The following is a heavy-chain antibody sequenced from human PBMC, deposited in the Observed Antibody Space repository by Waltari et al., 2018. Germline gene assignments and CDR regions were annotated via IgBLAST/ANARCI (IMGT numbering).Heavy chain of an antibody. CDR1: GFTVSSHY. V-gene: IGHV3-53*01. D-gene: IGHD3-9*01. Sequence: EVQLVESGGGLIQPGGSLRLSCAASGFTVSSHYMSWVRQAPGKGLEWVSVIYSGGSTYYADSVKGRFTISRDNSKNTLYLQMNSLRAEDTAVYYCARATPLRYFDSYYFDYWGQGTLVTVSS. CDR2: IYSGGST. CDR3: ARATPLRYFDSYYFDY. J-gene: IGHJ4*02.